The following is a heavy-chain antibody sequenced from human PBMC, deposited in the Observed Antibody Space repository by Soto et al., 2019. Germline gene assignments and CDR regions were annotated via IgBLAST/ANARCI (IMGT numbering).Heavy chain of an antibody. CDR2: ISSSSSYI. D-gene: IGHD3-22*01. CDR1: GFTFSSYS. V-gene: IGHV3-21*01. J-gene: IGHJ3*02. Sequence: GGSLRLSCAASGFTFSSYSMTWVRQAPGKGLEWVSSISSSSSYIYYADSVKGRFTISRDNAKNSLYLQMNSLRAEDTAVYYCARYSGIGYYDSSGYYSDAFDIWGQGTMVTVSS. CDR3: ARYSGIGYYDSSGYYSDAFDI.